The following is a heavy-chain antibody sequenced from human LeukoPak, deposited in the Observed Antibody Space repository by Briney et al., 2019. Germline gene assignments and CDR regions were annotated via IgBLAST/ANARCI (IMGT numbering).Heavy chain of an antibody. CDR1: GDPISSGGYS. V-gene: IGHV4-30-2*01. CDR2: IYQSGNT. D-gene: IGHD3/OR15-3a*01. J-gene: IGHJ4*02. Sequence: SRTLSLTCVVSGDPISSGGYSWSWIRQPPGKGLEWIGYIYQSGNTYYNPSLKSRVTISIHWSKTQFSLRLSSVTAADTAVYYCARTPFGRHFDYWGQGTLVTVSS. CDR3: ARTPFGRHFDY.